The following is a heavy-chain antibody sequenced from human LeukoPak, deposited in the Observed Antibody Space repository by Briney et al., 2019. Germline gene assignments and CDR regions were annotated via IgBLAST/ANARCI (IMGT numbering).Heavy chain of an antibody. CDR1: GGSISSGGYS. D-gene: IGHD4-17*01. V-gene: IGHV4-30-2*01. J-gene: IGHJ4*02. Sequence: SATLSLTCAVSGGSISSGGYSWSWIRQPPGKGLEWIGYIYHSGSTYYNPSLKSRVTISVDRSKNQFSLKLSSVTAADTAVYYCVRYHYGELGYWGQGTLVTVSS. CDR2: IYHSGST. CDR3: VRYHYGELGY.